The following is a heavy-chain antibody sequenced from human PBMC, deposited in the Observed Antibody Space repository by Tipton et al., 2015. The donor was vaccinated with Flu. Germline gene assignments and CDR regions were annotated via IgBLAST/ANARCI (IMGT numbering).Heavy chain of an antibody. CDR3: ARGPQWPARTGWYFDL. D-gene: IGHD1-1*01. V-gene: IGHV4-61*02. J-gene: IGHJ2*01. Sequence: LRLSCSVSGDSISSGSYYWNWIRQPAGQGLEWIGRIYSTGVTNDNPSLSSRVTISVDRSKNHLSPRMTSVTAADTAVYYCARGPQWPARTGWYFDLWGRGTLVTVSS. CDR1: GDSISSGSYY. CDR2: IYSTGVT.